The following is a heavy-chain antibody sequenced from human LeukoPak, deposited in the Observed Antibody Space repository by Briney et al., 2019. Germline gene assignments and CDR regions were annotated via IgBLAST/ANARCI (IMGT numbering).Heavy chain of an antibody. CDR3: ARADYDFWSGYLNYFDY. CDR2: ISYDGSNK. D-gene: IGHD3-3*01. Sequence: GGSLRLSCAASGFTFSSYAMHWVRQAPGKGLEWVAVISYDGSNKYYADSVKGRFTISRDNSRNALYLQMNSLRAEDTAVYYCARADYDFWSGYLNYFDYWGQGTLVTVSS. CDR1: GFTFSSYA. V-gene: IGHV3-30-3*01. J-gene: IGHJ4*02.